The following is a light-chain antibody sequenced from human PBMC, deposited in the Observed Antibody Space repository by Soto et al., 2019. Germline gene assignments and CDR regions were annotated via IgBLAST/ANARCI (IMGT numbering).Light chain of an antibody. CDR3: QQYDSYRT. J-gene: IGKJ1*01. V-gene: IGKV3-20*01. CDR1: QNIRSNY. CDR2: DAS. Sequence: EIVLTQSPGTLSLSPGERATLSCRASQNIRSNYLAWYQQKPGQAPRLLISDASTRAAGIPDRLSGSGSGTEFTLTISSLQPDDFATYYCQQYDSYRTFGQGTKVDIK.